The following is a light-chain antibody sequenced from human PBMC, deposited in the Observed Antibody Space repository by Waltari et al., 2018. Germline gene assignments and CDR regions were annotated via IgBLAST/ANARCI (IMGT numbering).Light chain of an antibody. CDR2: DAS. Sequence: EIVLTQSPATLSLSPGERAPPSCRASQSVSSSLAWYQQKGGQAPRLLIYDASNRAAGIPARFSGSGSGTDFTLTISSLEPEDFTVYYCQHRSNWPSLTFGGGTKVEI. CDR1: QSVSSS. CDR3: QHRSNWPSLT. J-gene: IGKJ4*01. V-gene: IGKV3-11*01.